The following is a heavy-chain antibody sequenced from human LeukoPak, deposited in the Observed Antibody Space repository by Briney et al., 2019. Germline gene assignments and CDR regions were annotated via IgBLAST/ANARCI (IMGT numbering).Heavy chain of an antibody. V-gene: IGHV3-30*02. Sequence: GGCLSLSCAASGFTFSSYSMHWVRRAPGKGLEWVAFIRYDGSNKYYADFVKGRFTISRDNSKNTLYLQMNSLRAEDTAVYYCANVPYSYGYSPMVSWGQGTLVTVS. CDR3: ANVPYSYGYSPMVS. CDR2: IRYDGSNK. D-gene: IGHD5-18*01. J-gene: IGHJ5*02. CDR1: GFTFSSYS.